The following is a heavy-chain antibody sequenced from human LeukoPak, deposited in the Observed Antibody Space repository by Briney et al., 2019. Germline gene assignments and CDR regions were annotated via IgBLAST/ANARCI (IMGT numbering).Heavy chain of an antibody. CDR2: INTNTGNP. V-gene: IGHV7-4-1*02. Sequence: ASVKVSCKASGYTFTSYAMNWVRQAPGQGLEWMGWINTNTGNPTYARGFTGRFVFSLDTSVSTAYLQISSLKAEDTAVYYCARDWVGYCSSTSCHNWFDPWGQGTLVTVSS. CDR3: ARDWVGYCSSTSCHNWFDP. D-gene: IGHD2-2*01. J-gene: IGHJ5*02. CDR1: GYTFTSYA.